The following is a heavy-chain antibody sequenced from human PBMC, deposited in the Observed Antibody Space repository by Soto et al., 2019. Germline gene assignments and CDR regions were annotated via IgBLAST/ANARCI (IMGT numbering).Heavy chain of an antibody. CDR2: VDPRDSYV. V-gene: IGHV5-10-1*01. CDR1: GYTFTTFW. CDR3: ARIYCTTTPCDSWFDP. Sequence: GESLKISCTGFGYTFTTFWISWVRQMPGKGLEWLGRVDPRDSYVTYNPSFEGHVTISADKSISTAYLQWGSLKASDTAMYFCARIYCTTTPCDSWFDPWGQGTLVTVSS. D-gene: IGHD2-8*01. J-gene: IGHJ5*02.